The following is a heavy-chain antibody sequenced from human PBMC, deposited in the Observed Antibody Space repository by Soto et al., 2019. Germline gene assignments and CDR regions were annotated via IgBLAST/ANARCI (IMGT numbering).Heavy chain of an antibody. CDR3: AKGVVVAADDAFDI. CDR2: ISYDGSNK. V-gene: IGHV3-30*18. D-gene: IGHD2-15*01. CDR1: GFTFSSYG. Sequence: QVQLVESGGGVVQPGRSLRLSCAASGFTFSSYGMHWVRQARGKGLEWVAVISYDGSNKYYADSVKGRFTISRDNSKNTLYLQMNSLRAEDTAVYYCAKGVVVAADDAFDIWGQGTMVTVSS. J-gene: IGHJ3*02.